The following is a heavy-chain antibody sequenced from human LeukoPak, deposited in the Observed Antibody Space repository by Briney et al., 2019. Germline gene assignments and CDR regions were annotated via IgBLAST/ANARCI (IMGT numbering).Heavy chain of an antibody. CDR2: VHYSGST. CDR1: GGSISSSSYF. Sequence: SETLSLTCSVSGGSISSSSYFWGWIRQPPGKGLEWIARVHYSGSTYYNPSLKSRLTISVDTSKNQFSLELSSVTAADTALYFCARQLYVSGSYYAPMDVWGKGTTVTISS. CDR3: ARQLYVSGSYYAPMDV. J-gene: IGHJ6*03. D-gene: IGHD3-10*01. V-gene: IGHV4-39*01.